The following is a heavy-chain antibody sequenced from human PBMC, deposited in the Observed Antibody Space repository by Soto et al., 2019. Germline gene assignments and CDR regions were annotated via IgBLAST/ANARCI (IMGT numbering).Heavy chain of an antibody. D-gene: IGHD1-7*01. CDR3: ARERGTTGIWYFDL. CDR2: IAISGDT. Sequence: EVQLVESGGGLVQPGGSLRLSCAASGLTFSDYDIQWVRQAAGKGLEWVSGIAISGDTNYAGSVTGRFTISRENARNSVYLQMNSLRAGDTAVYYCARERGTTGIWYFDLWGRGTLVTVSS. V-gene: IGHV3-13*01. J-gene: IGHJ2*01. CDR1: GLTFSDYD.